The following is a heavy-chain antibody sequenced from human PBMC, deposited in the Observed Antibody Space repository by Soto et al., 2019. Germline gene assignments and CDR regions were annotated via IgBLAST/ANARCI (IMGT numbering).Heavy chain of an antibody. CDR1: GFTFSSYG. D-gene: IGHD6-13*01. Sequence: QVQLVESGGGVVQPGRSLRLSCAASGFTFSSYGMHWVRQAPGKGLEWVAVLSYDGSNKYYADSVKGRFTISRDNSKNTLYLQMNSLRAEDTAVYYCAKAEYSSSWFPVDYWGQGTLVTVSS. V-gene: IGHV3-30*18. CDR3: AKAEYSSSWFPVDY. J-gene: IGHJ4*02. CDR2: LSYDGSNK.